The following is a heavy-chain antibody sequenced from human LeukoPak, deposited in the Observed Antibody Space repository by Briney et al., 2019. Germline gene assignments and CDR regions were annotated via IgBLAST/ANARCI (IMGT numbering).Heavy chain of an antibody. CDR1: GGSISSGDYY. J-gene: IGHJ5*02. V-gene: IGHV4-30-4*08. Sequence: SQTLSLTCTASGGSISSGDYYWSWIRQPPGKGLEWIGYIYYSGSTYYNPSLKSRVTISVDTSKNQFSLRLSSVTAADTAVYYCARYCSSTSCYGWFDPWGQGTLVTVSS. CDR2: IYYSGST. CDR3: ARYCSSTSCYGWFDP. D-gene: IGHD2-2*01.